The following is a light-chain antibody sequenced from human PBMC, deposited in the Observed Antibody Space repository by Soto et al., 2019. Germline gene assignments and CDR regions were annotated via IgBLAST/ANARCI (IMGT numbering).Light chain of an antibody. J-gene: IGKJ1*01. CDR3: QKYNSAPWT. V-gene: IGKV1-27*01. Sequence: DIQMTQSPSSLSASVGDRVTITCRASQGMSNYLAWYQQKPGKVPKLLIYAASTLQSGVPSRFSGSGSGTDFPLTISSLQPEDVATYYSQKYNSAPWTFGQVTKVEIK. CDR1: QGMSNY. CDR2: AAS.